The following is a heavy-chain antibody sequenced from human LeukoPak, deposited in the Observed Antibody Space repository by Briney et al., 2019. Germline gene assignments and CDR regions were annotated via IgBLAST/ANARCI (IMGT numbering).Heavy chain of an antibody. CDR2: IKQDGSEK. D-gene: IGHD6-6*01. CDR1: GFIFGNYW. J-gene: IGHJ4*02. Sequence: GGSLGLSCASSGFIFGNYWMSWVRQAPGKGLEWVATIKQDGSEKYYVDSVKGRFTISRDNAKNSLYLQMNRLRAEDTAVYFCARELSTSRPSYWGQGTLVTVSS. V-gene: IGHV3-7*03. CDR3: ARELSTSRPSY.